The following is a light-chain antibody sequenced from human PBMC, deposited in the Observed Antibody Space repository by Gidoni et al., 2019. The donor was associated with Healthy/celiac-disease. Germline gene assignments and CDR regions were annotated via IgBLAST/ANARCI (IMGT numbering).Light chain of an antibody. CDR3: QQRSNWPPIT. V-gene: IGKV3-11*01. CDR1: QSVSSY. J-gene: IGKJ5*01. Sequence: EIVLTQSPATLFLSPGERATLSCRASQSVSSYLAWYQQKPGQAPRLLIYDASNRATGIPARFSGSGSGTDFTLTISSLEPEDFAVDYCQQRSNWPPITFGQGTRLEIK. CDR2: DAS.